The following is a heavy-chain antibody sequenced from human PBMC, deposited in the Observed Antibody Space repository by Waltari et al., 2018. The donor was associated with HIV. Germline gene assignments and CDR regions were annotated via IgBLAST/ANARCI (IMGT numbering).Heavy chain of an antibody. CDR2: IYNDGSDN. CDR3: ARGDKETYHDAFDI. V-gene: IGHV3-33*01. D-gene: IGHD2-21*01. J-gene: IGHJ3*02. CDR1: GFTFSRNG. Sequence: QVQLVESGGGVVQPGRSLRLSCAASGFTFSRNGLHWVRQAPGKGLEWVALIYNDGSDNYYADSVKGRFTISRDNSKNTLFLQMNGLRAEDTAVYYCARGDKETYHDAFDIWGQGTMVTVSS.